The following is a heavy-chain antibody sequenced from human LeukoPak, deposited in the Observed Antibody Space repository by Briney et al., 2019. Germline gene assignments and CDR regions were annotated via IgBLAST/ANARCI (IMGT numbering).Heavy chain of an antibody. J-gene: IGHJ4*02. D-gene: IGHD6-13*01. CDR2: ISWNSGSI. Sequence: PGGSLRLSCAASGFTFDDYAMHWVRQAPREGLEWVSGISWNSGSIGYADSVKGRFTISRDNAKNSLYLQMNSLRAEDMALYYCAKASPPNSSSWSLEYWGQGTLVTVS. V-gene: IGHV3-9*03. CDR3: AKASPPNSSSWSLEY. CDR1: GFTFDDYA.